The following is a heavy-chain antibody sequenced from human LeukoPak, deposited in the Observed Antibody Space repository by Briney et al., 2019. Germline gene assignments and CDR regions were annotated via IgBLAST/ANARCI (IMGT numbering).Heavy chain of an antibody. CDR1: GFTFSSYA. D-gene: IGHD3-10*01. CDR2: ISYDGSNK. CDR3: AGEGPIIGIVDWCDP. V-gene: IGHV3-30-3*01. Sequence: GGSLRLSCAASGFTFSSYAMHWVRQAPGKGLEWVAVISYDGSNKYYADSVKGRFTISRDNSKNTLYLQINSLRAEDAAVYYCAGEGPIIGIVDWCDPWGQGTLVTVSS. J-gene: IGHJ5*02.